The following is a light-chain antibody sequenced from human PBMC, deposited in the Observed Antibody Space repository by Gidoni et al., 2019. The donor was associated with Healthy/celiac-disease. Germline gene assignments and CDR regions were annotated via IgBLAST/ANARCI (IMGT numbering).Light chain of an antibody. V-gene: IGLV1-40*01. CDR2: GNS. CDR1: SSNIGAGYD. J-gene: IGLJ3*02. Sequence: QSVLTQPPSVSGAPGQRVTLSCTGSSSNIGAGYDVHWYQQLPGTAPKPPIYGNSNRPSGVPDRFSGSKSGTSASLAITGLQAEDEADYYCQSYDSSLSGSVFGGGTKLTVL. CDR3: QSYDSSLSGSV.